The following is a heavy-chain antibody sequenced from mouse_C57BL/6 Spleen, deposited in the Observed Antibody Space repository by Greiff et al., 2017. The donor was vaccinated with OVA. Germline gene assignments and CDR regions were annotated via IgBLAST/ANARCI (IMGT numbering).Heavy chain of an antibody. J-gene: IGHJ2*01. CDR2: IHPNSGST. V-gene: IGHV1-64*01. CDR1: GYTFTSYW. CDR3: ARHPHYYGSSYYFDD. Sequence: QVQLQQPGAELVKPGASVKLSCKASGYTFTSYWMHWVKQRPGQGLEWIGMIHPNSGSTNYNEKFKSKATLTVDKSSSTAYMQLSSLTSEDSAVYYCARHPHYYGSSYYFDDWGQGTTLTVSS. D-gene: IGHD1-1*01.